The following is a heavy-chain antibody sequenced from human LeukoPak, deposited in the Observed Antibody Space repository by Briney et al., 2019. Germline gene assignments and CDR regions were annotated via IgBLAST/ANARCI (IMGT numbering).Heavy chain of an antibody. CDR1: GFTVSSNY. D-gene: IGHD3-22*01. Sequence: PGGSLRLSCAASGFTVSSNYMSWVRQPPGKGLEWVSVIYSGGSTYYADSVKGRFTISRDNSKNTLYPQMNSLRAEDTAVYYCARGEDYYDHFYAFDIWGQGTMVTVSS. V-gene: IGHV3-66*01. J-gene: IGHJ3*02. CDR3: ARGEDYYDHFYAFDI. CDR2: IYSGGST.